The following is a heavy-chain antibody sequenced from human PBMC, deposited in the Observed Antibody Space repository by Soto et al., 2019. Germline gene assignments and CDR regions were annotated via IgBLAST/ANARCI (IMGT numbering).Heavy chain of an antibody. CDR3: ARVGNGEYVFYY. J-gene: IGHJ4*02. CDR1: GFTFSNYW. D-gene: IGHD3-16*01. V-gene: IGHV3-74*01. Sequence: EVPLVESRGGLVQPGGSLRLSCAASGFTFSNYWMHWVRQAPGKGLVWVSRINSDGGTTSYADSVKGRFTISRDNAKNTLYLQMNGLRAEDTAVYYCARVGNGEYVFYYWGQGTLVTVSS. CDR2: INSDGGTT.